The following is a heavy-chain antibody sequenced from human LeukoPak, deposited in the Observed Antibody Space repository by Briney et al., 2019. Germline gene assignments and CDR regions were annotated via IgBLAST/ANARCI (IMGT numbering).Heavy chain of an antibody. D-gene: IGHD2-15*01. CDR3: ARDTYVVVVAADPNHYYYGMDV. CDR2: VFDSGST. V-gene: IGHV4-39*07. Sequence: PSETLSLTCTVSGGSISRTSYYWDWIRQPPGKGLEWIGNVFDSGSTHYNPSLKSRVTISVDTSKNQFSLKLSSVTAADTAVYYCARDTYVVVVAADPNHYYYGMDVWGQGTTVTVSS. CDR1: GGSISRTSYY. J-gene: IGHJ6*02.